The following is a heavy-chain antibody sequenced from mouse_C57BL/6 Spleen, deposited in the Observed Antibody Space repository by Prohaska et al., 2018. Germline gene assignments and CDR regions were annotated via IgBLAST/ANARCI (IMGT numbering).Heavy chain of an antibody. CDR3: SLYYRGAWFAY. V-gene: IGHV1-26*01. J-gene: IGHJ3*01. CDR1: GYTFTDYY. D-gene: IGHD2-14*01. CDR2: INPNNGGT. Sequence: EVQLQQSGPELVKPGASVKISCKASGYTFTDYYMNWVKQSHGKSLEWIGDINPNNGGTSYNQKFKGKATLTVDKSSSTAYIELRSLTSEDSAVYYCSLYYRGAWFAYWGQGTLVTVSA.